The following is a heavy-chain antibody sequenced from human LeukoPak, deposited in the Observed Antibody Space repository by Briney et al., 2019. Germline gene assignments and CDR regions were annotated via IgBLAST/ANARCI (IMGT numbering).Heavy chain of an antibody. J-gene: IGHJ3*02. CDR2: INPNSGGT. CDR1: GYTFTGYY. V-gene: IGHV1-2*02. Sequence: RWASVKVSCKASGYTFTGYYMHWVRQAPGQGLEWMGWINPNSGGTNYAQKFQGRVTMTRDTSISTAYVELSRLRSDDTAVYYCARTDTAMAHDAFDIWGQGIMVTVSS. CDR3: ARTDTAMAHDAFDI. D-gene: IGHD5-18*01.